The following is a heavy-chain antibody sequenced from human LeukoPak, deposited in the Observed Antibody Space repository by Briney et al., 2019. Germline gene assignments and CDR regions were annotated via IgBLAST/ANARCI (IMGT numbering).Heavy chain of an antibody. J-gene: IGHJ4*02. CDR2: THYSGST. V-gene: IGHV4-59*08. D-gene: IGHD6-13*01. CDR1: GGSISSYY. CDR3: ARQASSSWPTYYFDY. Sequence: SETLSLTCTVSGGSISSYYWSWIRQPPGKGLEWIGYTHYSGSTTYNPSLSSRVTISLDTSKSQFSLNLSSVTAADTAVYYCARQASSSWPTYYFDYWGQGTLVAVSS.